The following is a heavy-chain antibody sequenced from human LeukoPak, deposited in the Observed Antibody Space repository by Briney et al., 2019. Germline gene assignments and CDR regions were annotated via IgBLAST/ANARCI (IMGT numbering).Heavy chain of an antibody. Sequence: GGSLRLSCAASGFTFSSYSMNWVRQAPGKGLEYVSAISSNGGSTYYANSVKGRFTISRDNSKNTLYLQMGSLRAEDMAVYYCASRGYSYGYTDYWGQGALVTVSS. D-gene: IGHD5-18*01. CDR3: ASRGYSYGYTDY. CDR1: GFTFSSYS. V-gene: IGHV3-64*01. CDR2: ISSNGGST. J-gene: IGHJ4*02.